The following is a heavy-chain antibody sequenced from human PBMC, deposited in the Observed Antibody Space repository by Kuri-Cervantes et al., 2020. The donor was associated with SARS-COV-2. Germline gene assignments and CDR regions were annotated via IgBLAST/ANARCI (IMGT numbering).Heavy chain of an antibody. CDR2: IRSKANSYAT. CDR3: ASPQQGATIWSFDY. D-gene: IGHD1-26*01. J-gene: IGHJ4*02. Sequence: GESLKISCAASGFTFSGSAMHWVRQASGKGLEWVGRIRSKANSYATAYAASVKGRFTISRDDSKNTAYLQMNSLKTEDTAVYYCASPQQGATIWSFDYWGQGTLVTVSS. V-gene: IGHV3-73*01. CDR1: GFTFSGSA.